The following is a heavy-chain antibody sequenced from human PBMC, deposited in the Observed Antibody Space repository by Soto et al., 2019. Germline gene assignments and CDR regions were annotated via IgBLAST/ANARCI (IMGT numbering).Heavy chain of an antibody. CDR1: GFTFSSYG. V-gene: IGHV3-30*18. Sequence: QVQLVESGGGVVQPGRSLRLSCAASGFTFSSYGMHWVRQAPGKGLEWVEVISYDGSNKYYADSVTGRFTISRDNSKNTLYLQMNSLRAEDTAVYYCAKEDLSSSWPFDYWGQGTLVTVSS. J-gene: IGHJ4*02. CDR3: AKEDLSSSWPFDY. D-gene: IGHD6-13*01. CDR2: ISYDGSNK.